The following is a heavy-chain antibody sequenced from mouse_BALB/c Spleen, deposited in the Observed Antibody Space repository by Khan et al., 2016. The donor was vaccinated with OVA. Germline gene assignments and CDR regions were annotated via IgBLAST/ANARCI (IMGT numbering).Heavy chain of an antibody. V-gene: IGHV2-3*01. CDR1: GLSLTNYG. D-gene: IGHD2-2*01. Sequence: QVQLKESGPGLVAPSQSLSITCTVSGLSLTNYGISWIRQPPGKGLEWLGVIWGDGGTNYHSALISRLSINKDNTKRQAFLTLTSLQTDDTATYDCAIIYYRYDWFTYWGQGTLVTVSA. CDR2: IWGDGGT. J-gene: IGHJ3*01. CDR3: AIIYYRYDWFTY.